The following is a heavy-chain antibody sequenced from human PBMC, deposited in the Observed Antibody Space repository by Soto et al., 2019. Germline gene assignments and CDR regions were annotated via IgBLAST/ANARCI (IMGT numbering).Heavy chain of an antibody. CDR1: GGSISSYY. J-gene: IGHJ4*02. Sequence: KTSETLSLTCTVSGGSISSYYWSWIRQPPGKGLEWIGYIYYSGSTNYNPSLKSRVTISVDTSKNQFSLKLSSVTAADTAVYYCARVRRDGYNYLLDYWGQGTLVTVSS. CDR2: IYYSGST. CDR3: ARVRRDGYNYLLDY. D-gene: IGHD5-12*01. V-gene: IGHV4-59*01.